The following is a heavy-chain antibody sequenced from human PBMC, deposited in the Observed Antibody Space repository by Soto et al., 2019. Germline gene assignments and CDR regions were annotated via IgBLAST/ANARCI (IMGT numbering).Heavy chain of an antibody. CDR1: GGSVSTGGYY. J-gene: IGHJ4*02. V-gene: IGHV4-31*03. CDR2: ISYSGSA. Sequence: SETLSLTCTVSGGSVSTGGYYWTWIRQRPGKGLEWIGYISYSGSAYYNPSLKSRVTISLDTSKNQFSLKVNSVTVADPATYSCARVTSGSNYLDYWGQGTLVT. D-gene: IGHD1-26*01. CDR3: ARVTSGSNYLDY.